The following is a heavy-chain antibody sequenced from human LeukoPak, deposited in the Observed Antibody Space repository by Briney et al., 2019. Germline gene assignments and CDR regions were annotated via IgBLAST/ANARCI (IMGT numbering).Heavy chain of an antibody. CDR3: ARNYYGSGSDYYGMDV. V-gene: IGHV1-69*04. CDR1: GGTFSSYA. CDR2: IIPILGIA. Sequence: ASVRVSCKASGGTFSSYAISWVRQAPGQGLEWMGRIIPILGIANYAQKFQGRVTITADKSTSTAYMELSSLRSEDTAVYYCARNYYGSGSDYYGMDVWGQGTTATVSS. J-gene: IGHJ6*02. D-gene: IGHD3-10*01.